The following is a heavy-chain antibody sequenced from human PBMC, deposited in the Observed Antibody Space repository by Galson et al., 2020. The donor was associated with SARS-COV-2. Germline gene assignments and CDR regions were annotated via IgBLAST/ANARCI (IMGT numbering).Heavy chain of an antibody. V-gene: IGHV3-11*01. CDR1: GFPISNSY. D-gene: IGHD1-1*01. J-gene: IGHJ2*01. Sequence: GESLRLSCAASGFPISNSYMSWIRQAPGKGLEWVSYIHRHGDTIYYATSEKGRSTISRDNTEKFLYMQMNSRRAEATAVYYCAKALDGHNFFDLWGRGTLVTVSS. CDR3: AKALDGHNFFDL. CDR2: IHRHGDTI.